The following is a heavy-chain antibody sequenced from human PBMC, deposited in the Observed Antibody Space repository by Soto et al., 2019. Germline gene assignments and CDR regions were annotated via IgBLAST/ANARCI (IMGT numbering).Heavy chain of an antibody. CDR1: GGTFSSYS. D-gene: IGHD1-26*01. CDR3: ARDGGRHSGGIDY. CDR2: IIPIFGTA. Sequence: QVQLVQSGAEVKKPGSSVKVSCKASGGTFSSYSINWARQAPGQGLEWMGEIIPIFGTANYAQKFQGRVTITADESTSTAYMELSSLRSEDTAVYYCARDGGRHSGGIDYWDQGTLVTVSS. J-gene: IGHJ4*02. V-gene: IGHV1-69*01.